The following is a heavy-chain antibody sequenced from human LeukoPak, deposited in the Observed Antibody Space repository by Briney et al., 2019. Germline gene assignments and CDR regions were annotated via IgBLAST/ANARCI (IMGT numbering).Heavy chain of an antibody. V-gene: IGHV3-23*01. CDR2: ISESGGNT. Sequence: GGSLRFSCAASGFTFRNYAMTWVRQAPGKGLEWVSFISESGGNTNYADSVKARFTISRDNSKNALYLQMNSLRADDTAMYYCARDSFGSFDNWGQGTLVTVSS. J-gene: IGHJ4*02. D-gene: IGHD1-26*01. CDR1: GFTFRNYA. CDR3: ARDSFGSFDN.